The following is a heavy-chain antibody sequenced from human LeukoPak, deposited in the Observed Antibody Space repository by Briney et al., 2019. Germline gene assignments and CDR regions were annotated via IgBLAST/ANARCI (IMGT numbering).Heavy chain of an antibody. CDR1: GGSISSSSYY. CDR2: TYFGGNT. J-gene: IGHJ4*02. V-gene: IGHV4-39*01. CDR3: AAAFDY. Sequence: PSETLSLTCTVSGGSISSSSYYWGWIRQPPGKGLEWIGNTYFGGNTYFNPSLRSRVTISVDTSKNQFSLELNSVTAADTAVYYCAAAFDYWGQGTLVTVSS. D-gene: IGHD6-25*01.